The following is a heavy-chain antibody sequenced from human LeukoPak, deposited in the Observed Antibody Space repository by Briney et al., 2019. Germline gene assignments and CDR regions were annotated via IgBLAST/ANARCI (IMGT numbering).Heavy chain of an antibody. CDR3: ARDYGDYYFDY. V-gene: IGHV3-7*03. Sequence: GGSLRLSCAASGFTFSSYGMHWVRQAPGKGLEWVANIKQDGSEKYYVDSVKGRFTISRDNAKNSLYLQMNSLRAEDTAVYYCARDYGDYYFDYWGQGTLVTVSS. CDR2: IKQDGSEK. D-gene: IGHD4-17*01. J-gene: IGHJ4*02. CDR1: GFTFSSYG.